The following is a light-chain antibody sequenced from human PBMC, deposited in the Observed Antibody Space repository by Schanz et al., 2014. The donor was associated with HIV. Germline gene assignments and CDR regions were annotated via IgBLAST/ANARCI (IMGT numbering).Light chain of an antibody. CDR2: ATS. CDR1: QSVGGSQ. V-gene: IGKV3-20*01. Sequence: EIVLTQSPGTLSLSPGERAALSCRASQSVGGSQMAWYQHRRGQAPRLLFYATSFRATGVPDRFSGSGSGTDFTLTISRLEPEDFAVYYCQHYGGPYTFGQGTKLEIK. J-gene: IGKJ2*01. CDR3: QHYGGPYT.